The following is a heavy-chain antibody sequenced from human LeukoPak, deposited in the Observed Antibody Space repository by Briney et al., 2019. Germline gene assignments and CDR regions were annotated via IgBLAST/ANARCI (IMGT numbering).Heavy chain of an antibody. CDR3: AAYYDSSGYYRY. CDR2: INHSGST. D-gene: IGHD3-22*01. Sequence: PSETLSLTCAVYGGSFSGYYWSWIRQPPGKGLEWIGEINHSGSTNYNPSLKSRVTISVDTSKNQFSLKLSSVTAADTAVYYCAAYYDSSGYYRYWGQGTLVTVSS. J-gene: IGHJ4*02. CDR1: GGSFSGYY. V-gene: IGHV4-34*01.